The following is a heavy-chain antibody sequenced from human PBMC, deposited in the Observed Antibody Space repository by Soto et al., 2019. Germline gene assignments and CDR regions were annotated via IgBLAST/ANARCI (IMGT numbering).Heavy chain of an antibody. CDR3: AQALVVTRGDGFDI. CDR1: GGSITTGGRY. CDR2: IYYSGNT. D-gene: IGHD3-10*01. V-gene: IGHV4-31*02. Sequence: QVRLQEWGPGLVKPSQTLSLKCSVSGGSITTGGRYWSWIRQLPGTGLEGIGDIYYSGNTYYNASLKSRVTISVEAAKNQVYLKLSSVTAADTAVYYCAQALVVTRGDGFDIWGQGRLVTVSS. J-gene: IGHJ3*02.